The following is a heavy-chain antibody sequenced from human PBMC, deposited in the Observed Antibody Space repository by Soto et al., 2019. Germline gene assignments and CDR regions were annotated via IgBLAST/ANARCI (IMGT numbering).Heavy chain of an antibody. D-gene: IGHD6-19*01. CDR2: INPSGGST. CDR1: GYTFTSYY. CDR3: ARARHAYSSGWYLQH. Sequence: ASVKVSCKASGYTFTSYYMHWVRQAPGQGLEWMGIINPSGGSTSYAQKFQGRVTMTRDTSTSTVYMELSSLRAEDTAVYYCARARHAYSSGWYLQHWGQGTLVTVSS. J-gene: IGHJ1*01. V-gene: IGHV1-46*01.